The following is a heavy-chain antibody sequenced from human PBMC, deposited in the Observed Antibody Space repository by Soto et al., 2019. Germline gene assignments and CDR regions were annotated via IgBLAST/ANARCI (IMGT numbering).Heavy chain of an antibody. CDR2: IIPALDIE. J-gene: IGHJ4*02. V-gene: IGHV1-69*02. CDR1: GGTLSTYT. Sequence: QGLLVQSGAEVKKPGSSVKVSCEAPGGTLSTYTLTWLRQAPGQGPEWMGRIIPALDIEDYAQQFQGRVTFSADTSTSTAYMELHRLRSDDTAVYYWAAVAGTSAFVGYFEYWGQGTLVTVAS. D-gene: IGHD6-19*01. CDR3: AAVAGTSAFVGYFEY.